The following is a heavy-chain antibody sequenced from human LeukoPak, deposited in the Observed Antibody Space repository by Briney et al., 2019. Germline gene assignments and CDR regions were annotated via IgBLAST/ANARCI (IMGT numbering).Heavy chain of an antibody. J-gene: IGHJ4*02. Sequence: GASVKVSCKASGYTFTSYAMNWVRQAPGQGLEWMGWINTNTGNPTYAQGFTGRFVFSLDTSVSTAYLQISSLKAEDTAVYYCASGFHCGGDCYSGNFDYWGQGTLVTVSS. D-gene: IGHD2-21*02. CDR1: GYTFTSYA. CDR3: ASGFHCGGDCYSGNFDY. V-gene: IGHV7-4-1*02. CDR2: INTNTGNP.